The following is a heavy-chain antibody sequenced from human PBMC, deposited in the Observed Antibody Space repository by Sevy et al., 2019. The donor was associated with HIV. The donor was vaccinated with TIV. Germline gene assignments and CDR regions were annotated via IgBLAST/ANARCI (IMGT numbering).Heavy chain of an antibody. CDR1: GFTFSRYW. V-gene: IGHV3-7*03. CDR3: VRDCSSTRCLWGMDV. D-gene: IGHD2-2*01. Sequence: GGSLRLSCAASGFTFSRYWMSWVRQAPGKGLEWVANIKVDGSEKYYVDSVKGRFTISRDKAKNSLYLQMNSLRAEDTAVYYCVRDCSSTRCLWGMDVWGQGTTVTVSS. J-gene: IGHJ6*02. CDR2: IKVDGSEK.